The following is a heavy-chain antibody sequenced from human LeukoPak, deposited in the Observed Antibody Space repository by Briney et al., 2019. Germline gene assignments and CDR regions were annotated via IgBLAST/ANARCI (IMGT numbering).Heavy chain of an antibody. D-gene: IGHD3-10*01. CDR1: GGTFSSYT. J-gene: IGHJ4*02. CDR3: ARMLVVRGIGVGEGLDY. CDR2: IIPILGIA. Sequence: SVKVSCKASGGTFSSYTISWVRQAPGQGLEWMGRIIPILGIANYAQKFQGRVTITADKSTSTAYMELSSQRSEDTAAYYCARMLVVRGIGVGEGLDYWGQGTLVTVSS. V-gene: IGHV1-69*02.